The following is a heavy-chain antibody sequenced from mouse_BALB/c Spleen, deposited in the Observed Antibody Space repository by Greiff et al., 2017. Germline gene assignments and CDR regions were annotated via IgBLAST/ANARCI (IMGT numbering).Heavy chain of an antibody. D-gene: IGHD1-1*02. V-gene: IGHV5-12-1*01. Sequence: EVMLVESGGGLVKPGGSLKLSCAASGFAFSSYDMSWVRQTPEKRLEWVAYISSGGSYTYYPDSVKGRFTISRDNAKNTLYLQMSSLKSEDTAMYYCARHGNYFDYWGQGTTLTVSS. CDR2: ISSGGSYT. J-gene: IGHJ2*01. CDR1: GFAFSSYD. CDR3: ARHGNYFDY.